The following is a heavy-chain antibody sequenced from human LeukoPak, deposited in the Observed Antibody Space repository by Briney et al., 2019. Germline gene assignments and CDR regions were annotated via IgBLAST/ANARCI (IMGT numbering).Heavy chain of an antibody. CDR3: AREGIADFEDAFDI. CDR2: IIPIFGTA. D-gene: IGHD6-13*01. CDR1: GGTFSSYA. Sequence: ASVKVSCTASGGTFSSYAISWVRQAPGQGLEWMGGIIPIFGTANYAQKFQGRVTITADESTSTAYMELSSLRSEDTAVYYCAREGIADFEDAFDIWGQGTMVTVSS. V-gene: IGHV1-69*13. J-gene: IGHJ3*02.